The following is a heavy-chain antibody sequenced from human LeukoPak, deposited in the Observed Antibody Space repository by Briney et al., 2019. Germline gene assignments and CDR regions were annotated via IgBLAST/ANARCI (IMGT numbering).Heavy chain of an antibody. Sequence: PGGSLRLSCAASGFSFSTYNMNWVRQAPGQRLEWVSSITSGSSYIYYADSVKGRFTISRDNAKSSLYLQMDSLRAEDTAVYYCARDPYSGNYGAYYYYYMDVWGKGTTVTVSS. CDR3: ARDPYSGNYGAYYYYYMDV. D-gene: IGHD1-26*01. CDR1: GFSFSTYN. J-gene: IGHJ6*03. CDR2: ITSGSSYI. V-gene: IGHV3-21*01.